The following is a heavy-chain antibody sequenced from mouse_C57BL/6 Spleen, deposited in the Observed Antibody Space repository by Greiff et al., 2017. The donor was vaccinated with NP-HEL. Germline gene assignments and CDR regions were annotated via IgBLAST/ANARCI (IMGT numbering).Heavy chain of an antibody. V-gene: IGHV1-19*01. D-gene: IGHD1-2*01. J-gene: IGHJ2*01. CDR1: GYTFTDYY. CDR2: INPYNGGT. Sequence: VQLKESGPVLVKPGASVKMSCKASGYTFTDYYMNWVKQSHGKSLEWIGVINPYNGGTSYNQKFKGKATLTVDKSSSTAYMELNSLTSEDSAVYYCARSAYPYYIDYWGQGTTLTVSS. CDR3: ARSAYPYYIDY.